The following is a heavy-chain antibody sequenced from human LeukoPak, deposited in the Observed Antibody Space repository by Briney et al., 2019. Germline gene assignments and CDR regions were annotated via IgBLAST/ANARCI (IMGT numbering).Heavy chain of an antibody. CDR3: ARWGGQLGFHYYYGMDV. V-gene: IGHV4-59*01. J-gene: IGHJ6*02. Sequence: SETLSLTCTVSGGSISSYYWSWIRQPPGKGLEWIGYIYYSGSTNYNPSLKSRVTISVDTSKNQFSLKLSSVTAEDTAVYYCARWGGQLGFHYYYGMDVWGQGTTVTVSS. D-gene: IGHD6-6*01. CDR1: GGSISSYY. CDR2: IYYSGST.